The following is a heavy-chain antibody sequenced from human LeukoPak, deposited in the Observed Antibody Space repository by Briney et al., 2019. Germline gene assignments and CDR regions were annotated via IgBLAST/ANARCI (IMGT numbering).Heavy chain of an antibody. CDR3: AKDGAWLRFDD. V-gene: IGHV3-23*01. CDR1: GFPFSSHG. Sequence: GGSLRLSCAGSGFPFSSHGMNWVRQAPGKGLEWVSGISPGGGPTYYADSVKGRFTISRDDSKSTLYLQMKNLRAEDTAVYYCAKDGAWLRFDDWGQGILVTVSS. CDR2: ISPGGGPT. D-gene: IGHD5-12*01. J-gene: IGHJ4*02.